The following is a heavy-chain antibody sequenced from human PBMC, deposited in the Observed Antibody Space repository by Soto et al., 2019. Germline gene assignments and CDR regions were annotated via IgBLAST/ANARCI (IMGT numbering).Heavy chain of an antibody. J-gene: IGHJ3*02. CDR3: ARASSGYGFDAFDI. D-gene: IGHD5-12*01. Sequence: GASVKVSCKASGYTFTSYNVNWVRQATGQGLEWMGWMNPNSGNAGYAQKFQGRVTLTRNTSIGTAYMEMSSLRSDDTAVYYCARASSGYGFDAFDIWG. CDR2: MNPNSGNA. V-gene: IGHV1-8*01. CDR1: GYTFTSYN.